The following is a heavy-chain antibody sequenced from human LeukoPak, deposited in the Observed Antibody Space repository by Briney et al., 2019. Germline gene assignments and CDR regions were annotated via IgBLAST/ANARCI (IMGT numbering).Heavy chain of an antibody. Sequence: ASVKVSCKAFGYTFTGYYVHWVRQAPGQGLEWMGWINPNSGDTNYAQKFQGRVTMTRDTSISTAYMELSRLRSDDTAVYYCARARGEVRGVIYAYWGQGTLVTVSS. CDR3: ARARGEVRGVIYAY. D-gene: IGHD3-10*01. CDR2: INPNSGDT. CDR1: GYTFTGYY. V-gene: IGHV1-2*02. J-gene: IGHJ4*02.